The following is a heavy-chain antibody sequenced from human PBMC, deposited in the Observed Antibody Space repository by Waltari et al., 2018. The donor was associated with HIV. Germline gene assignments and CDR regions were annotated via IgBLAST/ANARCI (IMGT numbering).Heavy chain of an antibody. CDR3: AKEEAWFYSDSSGYT. CDR2: ISGRAGST. J-gene: IGHJ5*02. CDR1: GLTLGSCP. V-gene: IGHV3-23*01. Sequence: EVQLLESGGGLVQPGGSLRSSCAASGLTLGSCPMSWVRQTPGKELEWVSFISGRAGSTFYADSVKGRFTISRDNSMNTLYLQMNSLRVEDTAVYYCAKEEAWFYSDSSGYTWGQGTLVTVSS. D-gene: IGHD3-22*01.